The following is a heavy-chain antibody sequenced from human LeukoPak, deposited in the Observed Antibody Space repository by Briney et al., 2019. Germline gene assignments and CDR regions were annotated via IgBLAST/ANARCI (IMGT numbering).Heavy chain of an antibody. Sequence: GGSLRLSCTASGFTFGDYAMSWVRQASGKGLEWVGFIRSKAYGGTTEYAASVKGRFTISRDDSKSIAYLQMNSLKTEDTAVYYCTREVLWFGEYGPFDYWGQGTLVTVSS. V-gene: IGHV3-49*04. CDR1: GFTFGDYA. D-gene: IGHD3-10*01. J-gene: IGHJ4*02. CDR3: TREVLWFGEYGPFDY. CDR2: IRSKAYGGTT.